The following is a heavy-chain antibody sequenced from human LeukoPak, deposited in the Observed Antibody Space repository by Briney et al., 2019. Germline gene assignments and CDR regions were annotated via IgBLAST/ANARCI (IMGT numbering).Heavy chain of an antibody. CDR3: ARERTMFMNDY. Sequence: GGSLRLSCAASGFTFSSYSMYWVRQAPGKGLEWVSSISSSSSYIYYADSVKGRFTISRDNAKNSLYLQMNSLRAEDTAVYYCARERTMFMNDYWGQGTLVTVSS. D-gene: IGHD3-10*02. J-gene: IGHJ4*02. V-gene: IGHV3-21*01. CDR1: GFTFSSYS. CDR2: ISSSSSYI.